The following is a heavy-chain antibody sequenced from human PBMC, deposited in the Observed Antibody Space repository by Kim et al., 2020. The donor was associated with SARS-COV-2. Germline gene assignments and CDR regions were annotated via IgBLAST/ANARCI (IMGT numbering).Heavy chain of an antibody. Sequence: GGSLRLSCAASGFTFSSYSMNWVRQAPGKGLEWLSYIKSSGSTIYYADSVKGRFTISRDNAKNSLYLQMNSLRDEDTAVYYCARDAVQGSGLIFDNWGQGTLVTVSS. CDR1: GFTFSSYS. CDR2: IKSSGSTI. V-gene: IGHV3-48*02. CDR3: ARDAVQGSGLIFDN. D-gene: IGHD3-10*01. J-gene: IGHJ4*02.